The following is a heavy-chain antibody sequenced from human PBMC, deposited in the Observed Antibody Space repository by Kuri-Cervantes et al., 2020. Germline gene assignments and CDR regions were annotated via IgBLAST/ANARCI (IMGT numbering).Heavy chain of an antibody. V-gene: IGHV3-21*01. CDR2: ISSSSSYI. CDR1: GFTFSSYS. D-gene: IGHD6-13*01. J-gene: IGHJ4*02. CDR3: ARGPVGDWYPDY. Sequence: GESLKISCAASGFTFSSYSMNWVRQAPGKGLEWVSSISSSSSYIYYADSVKGRFTISRDNAKNSLYLQMNSLRAEDTAVYFCARGPVGDWYPDYWGQGTLVTVSS.